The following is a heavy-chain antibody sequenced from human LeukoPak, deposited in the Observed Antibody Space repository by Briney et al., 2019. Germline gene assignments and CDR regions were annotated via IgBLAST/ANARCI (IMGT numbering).Heavy chain of an antibody. CDR2: INPNRGGT. CDR3: APTQGSAWYFDY. Sequence: ASVKVSCKASGYSFTNYYVHWVRLAPGQRLEWMGWINPNRGGTNYSQKFQGRVIMTRDTSISTAYMELSRLRSDDTAVYYCAPTQGSAWYFDYWGQGTLVTVSS. J-gene: IGHJ4*02. V-gene: IGHV1-2*02. CDR1: GYSFTNYY. D-gene: IGHD6-19*01.